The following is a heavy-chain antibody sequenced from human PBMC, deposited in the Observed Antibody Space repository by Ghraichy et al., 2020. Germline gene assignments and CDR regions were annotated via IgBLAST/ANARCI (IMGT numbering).Heavy chain of an antibody. CDR1: GFTFSSYS. Sequence: GGSLRLSCAASGFTFSSYSMNWVRQAPGKGLEWVSSISSSSSYIYYADSVKGRFTISRDNAKNSLYLQMNSLRAEDTAVYYCARDFRGGSSSWLDAFDIWGQGTMVTVSS. CDR2: ISSSSSYI. CDR3: ARDFRGGSSSWLDAFDI. J-gene: IGHJ3*02. V-gene: IGHV3-21*01. D-gene: IGHD6-13*01.